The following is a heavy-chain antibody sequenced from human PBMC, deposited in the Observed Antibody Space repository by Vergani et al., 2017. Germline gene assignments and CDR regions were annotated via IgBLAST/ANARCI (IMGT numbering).Heavy chain of an antibody. V-gene: IGHV3-23*01. D-gene: IGHD2-2*01. CDR1: GFTFSTYA. CDR2: LTGGGGST. Sequence: EVQLLESGGSLKQPGGSLRLSCAASGFTFSTYAMHWVRQAPGKGLEWVSALTGGGGSTYYADSVKGRFTISRDNAKNSLYLQMNSLRAEDTAVYYCARDSPLVVPAAIFYYYYGMDVWGQGTTVTVSS. J-gene: IGHJ6*02. CDR3: ARDSPLVVPAAIFYYYYGMDV.